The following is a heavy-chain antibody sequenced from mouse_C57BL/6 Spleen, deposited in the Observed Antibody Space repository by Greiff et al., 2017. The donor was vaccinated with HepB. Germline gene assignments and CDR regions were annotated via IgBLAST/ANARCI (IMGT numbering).Heavy chain of an antibody. CDR3: VDYGSWFAY. CDR2: IHPNSGST. V-gene: IGHV1-64*01. CDR1: GYTFTSYW. Sequence: QVQLQQPGAELVKPGASVKLSCKASGYTFTSYWMHWVKQRPGQGLEWIGLIHPNSGSTNYNEKFKSKATLTVDKSSSTAYMQLSSLTSEDSAVYYCVDYGSWFAYWGQGTLVTVSA. J-gene: IGHJ3*01. D-gene: IGHD2-2*01.